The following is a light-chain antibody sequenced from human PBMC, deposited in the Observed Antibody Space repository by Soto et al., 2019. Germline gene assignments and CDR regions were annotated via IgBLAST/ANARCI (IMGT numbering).Light chain of an antibody. Sequence: DIKMPQSPSSLSASVGDRVTITCRASHGINNYLAWYQQKPGKVPKLLIFAASTLLPGVPSRFSGSGYGTDFAPTISSLQPEDVATYYCQRYNTDPPTFGQGTKVEIK. V-gene: IGKV1-27*01. CDR2: AAS. CDR1: HGINNY. CDR3: QRYNTDPPT. J-gene: IGKJ1*01.